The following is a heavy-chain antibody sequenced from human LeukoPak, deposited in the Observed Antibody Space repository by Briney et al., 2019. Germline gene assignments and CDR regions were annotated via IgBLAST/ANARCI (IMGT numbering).Heavy chain of an antibody. CDR2: ISWNSGSI. D-gene: IGHD3-22*01. CDR1: GFTFDDYA. CDR3: AKDISGLYDSSGYSFDY. V-gene: IGHV3-9*01. Sequence: GGSLRLSCAASGFTFDDYAMHWVRQAPGKGLEWVSGISWNSGSIGYADSVKGRFTISRDNAKNSLYLQMNSLRAEDTALYYCAKDISGLYDSSGYSFDYWGQGTLVTVSS. J-gene: IGHJ4*02.